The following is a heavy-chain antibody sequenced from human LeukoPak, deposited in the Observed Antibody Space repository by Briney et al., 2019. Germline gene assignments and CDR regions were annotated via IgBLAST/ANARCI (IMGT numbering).Heavy chain of an antibody. Sequence: GGSLRLSCEASAFTFSNNGMSWVRQAPGKGLEWVSGIRSSGETTYYADSVKGRFTISRDNAKSSLYLQMNSLRAEDTAVYYCARDPYSGSYGADYYYYMDVWGKGTTVTISS. CDR2: IRSSGETT. J-gene: IGHJ6*03. CDR3: ARDPYSGSYGADYYYYMDV. D-gene: IGHD1-26*01. V-gene: IGHV3-21*01. CDR1: AFTFSNNG.